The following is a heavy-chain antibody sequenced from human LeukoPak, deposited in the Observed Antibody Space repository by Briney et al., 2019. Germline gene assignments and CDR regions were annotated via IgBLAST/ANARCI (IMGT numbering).Heavy chain of an antibody. Sequence: GGSLRLSCPVSGLTFGDYAMSWVRQAPGKGLEWVSHIIASAGSTDSAHSVVGRLTISRDNSNNPLYLQMTSLRAEDTAVYYCAKSAPSKYWGQGTLVTVSS. CDR3: AKSAPSKY. V-gene: IGHV3-23*01. D-gene: IGHD4-11*01. J-gene: IGHJ4*02. CDR1: GLTFGDYA. CDR2: IIASAGST.